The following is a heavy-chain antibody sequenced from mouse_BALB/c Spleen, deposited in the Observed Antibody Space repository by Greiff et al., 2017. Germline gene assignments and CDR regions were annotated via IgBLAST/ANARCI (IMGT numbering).Heavy chain of an antibody. CDR1: GFNIKDTY. D-gene: IGHD2-1*01. V-gene: IGHV14-3*02. CDR2: IDPANGNT. J-gene: IGHJ4*01. CDR3: ARGDYGNHYAMDY. Sequence: EVKLLESGAELVKPGASVKLSCTASGFNIKDTYMHWVKQRPEQGLEWIGRIDPANGNTKYDPKFQGKATITADTSSNTAYLQLSSLTSEDTAVYYCARGDYGNHYAMDYWGQGTSVTVSS.